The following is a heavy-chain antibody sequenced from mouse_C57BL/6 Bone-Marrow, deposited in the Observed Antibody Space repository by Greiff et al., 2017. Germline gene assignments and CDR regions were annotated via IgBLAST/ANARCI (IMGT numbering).Heavy chain of an antibody. CDR3: TTIAYDSSYDAMDY. Sequence: EVQLQQSGAELVRPGASVKLSCTASGFNFKDYYMHWVKQRPEQGLEWIGWIDPENGDTEYASKFQGKATITADTSSNTAYLQLSSLTSEDTAVYYCTTIAYDSSYDAMDYWGQGTSVTVSS. CDR1: GFNFKDYY. CDR2: IDPENGDT. V-gene: IGHV14-4*01. D-gene: IGHD1-1*01. J-gene: IGHJ4*01.